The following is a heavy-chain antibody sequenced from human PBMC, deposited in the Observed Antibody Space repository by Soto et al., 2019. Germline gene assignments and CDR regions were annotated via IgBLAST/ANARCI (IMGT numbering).Heavy chain of an antibody. Sequence: PSETLSLTCSVSGGTINSGDYFWSWIRKPPGKGLEWIGSIFYTGSTYYSPSLKSRASMXXXXSXNXFXPXXXPLTXADMAVYCCARVKAKLYRHYYFDYWGPGNPVTVS. V-gene: IGHV4-30-4*01. J-gene: IGHJ4*02. CDR2: IFYTGST. CDR1: GGTINSGDYF. CDR3: ARVKAKLYRHYYFDY. D-gene: IGHD2-15*01.